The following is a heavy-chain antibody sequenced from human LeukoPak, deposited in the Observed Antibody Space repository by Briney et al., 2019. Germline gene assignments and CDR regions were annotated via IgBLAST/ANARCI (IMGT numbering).Heavy chain of an antibody. V-gene: IGHV3-53*01. D-gene: IGHD3-3*02. J-gene: IGHJ4*02. CDR2: IYSGGNT. CDR1: GFTLSSNY. Sequence: GGSLRLSCAASGFTLSSNYMSWVRQAPGKGLEGVSIIYSGGNTYYSDSVKGRFTISRDNSKNTLYLQMNSLRAEDTAVYYCARGLLASGDYWGQGTLVTVSS. CDR3: ARGLLASGDY.